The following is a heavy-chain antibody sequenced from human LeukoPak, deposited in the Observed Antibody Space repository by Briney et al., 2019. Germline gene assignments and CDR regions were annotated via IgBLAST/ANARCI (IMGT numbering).Heavy chain of an antibody. CDR3: AKDASAHGWFDP. Sequence: GGSLRLSCAASGFSFSRYGMNWVRQAPGKGLECVSFIQNDGTKKCYADFVKGRFTISRENSVNTLYLQMDSLRPEDTAVYYCAKDASAHGWFDPWGQGTLVTVSS. J-gene: IGHJ5*02. CDR2: IQNDGTKK. V-gene: IGHV3-30*02. CDR1: GFSFSRYG.